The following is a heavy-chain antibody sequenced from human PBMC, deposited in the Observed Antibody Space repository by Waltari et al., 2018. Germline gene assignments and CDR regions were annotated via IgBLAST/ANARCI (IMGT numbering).Heavy chain of an antibody. V-gene: IGHV4-39*01. CDR1: GVSITSNRPY. D-gene: IGHD5-12*01. CDR3: ATYIGASVGTAAFDV. CDR2: MSSTGAT. J-gene: IGHJ3*01. Sequence: QLQLQESGPGLVKPSGTLSLTCSVPGVSITSNRPYWGWIRQPPGQGLEWIGTMSSTGATYSSPSLDSRVTVSRDTSKNQLSLKLVSVTAADTAVYYCATYIGASVGTAAFDVWGQGTMVTVSS.